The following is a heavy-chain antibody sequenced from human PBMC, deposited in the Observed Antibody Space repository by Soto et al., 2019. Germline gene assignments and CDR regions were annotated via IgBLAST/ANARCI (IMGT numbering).Heavy chain of an antibody. CDR2: ISPNFGKA. CDR3: ARVNITIFGVEKEDY. Sequence: SVKVSCKASGYNFPSYGITWVRQAPGQGLEWMGGISPNFGKAHYAQKFQGRVTITADESTSTAYMELSSLRSEDTAVYYCARVNITIFGVEKEDYWGQGTLVTVSS. V-gene: IGHV1-69*13. J-gene: IGHJ4*02. CDR1: GYNFPSYG. D-gene: IGHD3-3*01.